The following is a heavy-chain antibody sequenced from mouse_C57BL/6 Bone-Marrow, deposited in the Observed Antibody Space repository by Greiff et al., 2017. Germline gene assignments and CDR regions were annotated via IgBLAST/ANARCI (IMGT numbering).Heavy chain of an antibody. V-gene: IGHV1-69*01. CDR1: GYTFTSYW. J-gene: IGHJ3*01. Sequence: VQLKQPGAELVMPGASVKLSCKASGYTFTSYWMHWVKQRPGHGLEWIGEIDPSDSYTNYNQKFKGKSTLTVDKSASTAYMQLSSLTSEDSAVYYCARQFAYWGQGTLGTVSA. CDR2: IDPSDSYT. CDR3: ARQFAY.